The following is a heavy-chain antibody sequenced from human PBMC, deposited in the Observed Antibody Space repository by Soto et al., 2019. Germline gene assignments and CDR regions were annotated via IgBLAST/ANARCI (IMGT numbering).Heavy chain of an antibody. Sequence: GASVKVSCKVSGYTLTELSMHWVRQAPGKGLEWMGGFDPEDGETIYAQKFQGRVTMTEDTSTDTAYMELSSLRSEDTAVYYCATGELRTTTHNWFDPWGQGTLVTVSS. CDR1: GYTLTELS. D-gene: IGHD1-1*01. J-gene: IGHJ5*02. V-gene: IGHV1-24*01. CDR2: FDPEDGET. CDR3: ATGELRTTTHNWFDP.